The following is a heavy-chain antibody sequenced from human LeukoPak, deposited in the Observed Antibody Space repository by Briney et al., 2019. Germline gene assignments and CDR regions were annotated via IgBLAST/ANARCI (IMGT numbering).Heavy chain of an antibody. D-gene: IGHD5-18*01. CDR1: GGSISSSSYY. V-gene: IGHV4-39*01. Sequence: SETLSLTCTVSGGSISSSSYYWGWIRQPPGKGLEWIGSIYYSGSTYYNPSLKSRVTISVDTSKNQFSLKLSSVTAADTAVYYCARGYTKYSYGYHYFDYWGQGTLVTVSS. CDR2: IYYSGST. J-gene: IGHJ4*02. CDR3: ARGYTKYSYGYHYFDY.